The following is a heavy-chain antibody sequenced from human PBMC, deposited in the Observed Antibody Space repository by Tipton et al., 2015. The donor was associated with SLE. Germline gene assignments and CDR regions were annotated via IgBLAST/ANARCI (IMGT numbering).Heavy chain of an antibody. J-gene: IGHJ4*01. CDR1: GGSITSSSYY. Sequence: PGLVKPSETLSVTCTASGGSITSSSYYWVWIRQPPGKGLEWIGSIYYSGNAYYSPSLKSRVTMFVDTPKNQISLKLTSVTAADTAVYYCASQNWNYHYWGHGTVVTVSS. V-gene: IGHV4-39*01. D-gene: IGHD1-7*01. CDR3: ASQNWNYHY. CDR2: IYYSGNA.